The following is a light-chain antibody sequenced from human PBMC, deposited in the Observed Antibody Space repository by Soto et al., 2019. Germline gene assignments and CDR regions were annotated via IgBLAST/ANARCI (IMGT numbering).Light chain of an antibody. CDR2: KAS. V-gene: IGKV1-5*03. CDR3: QQYKWPAEIT. CDR1: QSISSW. J-gene: IGKJ5*01. Sequence: DIQMTQSPSTLSASVGDRVTITCRASQSISSWLAWYQQKPGKAPKLLIYKASSLESGVPSRFSGSGSGTEFTLTISSLQSEDSGVYYCQQYKWPAEITFGQGTRLEI.